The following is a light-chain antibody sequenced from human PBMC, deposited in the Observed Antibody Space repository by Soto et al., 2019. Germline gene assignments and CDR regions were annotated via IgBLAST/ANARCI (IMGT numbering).Light chain of an antibody. V-gene: IGKV1-39*01. CDR2: AAS. J-gene: IGKJ4*01. Sequence: DIQMTQSPSSLSASVGDRDTITCRASQSISSYLNWYKQKPGKAPKLLIYAASSLQSGVPSRFSGSGSGTDFTLTICSLLPEDFATYYCQQSYSTPLTFGRGTKVDIK. CDR1: QSISSY. CDR3: QQSYSTPLT.